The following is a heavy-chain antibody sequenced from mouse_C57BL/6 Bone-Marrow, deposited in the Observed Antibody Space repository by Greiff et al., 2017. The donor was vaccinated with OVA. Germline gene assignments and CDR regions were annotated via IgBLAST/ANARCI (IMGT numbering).Heavy chain of an antibody. Sequence: VQLQQSGAELAKPGASVKLSCKASGYTFTDYEMHWVKQTPVHGLEWIGAIDPETGGTAYNQKFKGKAILTADKSSSTAYMELRSLTSEDSAVYYCTSAREYGSSYVLDYWGQGTTLTVSS. J-gene: IGHJ2*01. CDR1: GYTFTDYE. D-gene: IGHD1-1*01. CDR3: TSAREYGSSYVLDY. V-gene: IGHV1-15*01. CDR2: IDPETGGT.